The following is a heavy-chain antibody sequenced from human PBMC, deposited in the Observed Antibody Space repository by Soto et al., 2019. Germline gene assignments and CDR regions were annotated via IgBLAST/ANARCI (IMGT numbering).Heavy chain of an antibody. CDR3: EGRHVDHGNSDR. CDR1: GFTFSRYA. Sequence: QVQLVESGGGVVQPGRSLRLSCAASGFTFSRYAMHWVRQAPGKGLEWVASISYDGASKYYANSVKGRVAISRDSCKNTLCPQRGSLRAEDSAVYHCEGRHVDHGNSDRWGRGALNTVSS. D-gene: IGHD4-17*01. V-gene: IGHV3-30*09. CDR2: ISYDGASK. J-gene: IGHJ5*02.